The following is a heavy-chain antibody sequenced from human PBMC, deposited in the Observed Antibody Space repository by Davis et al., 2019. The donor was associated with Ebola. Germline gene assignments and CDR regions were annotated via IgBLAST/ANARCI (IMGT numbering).Heavy chain of an antibody. CDR3: ARRRGGTSFIDS. D-gene: IGHD3-10*01. CDR2: VNHSGSTY. Sequence: PSETLSLTCTVSGGSISSNTDYWGWIRQTPGKGLEWIGTVNHSGSTYYYNPSLRSRVTMSMDTSQNQFSLTLNSVSAADTAVYYCARRRGGTSFIDSWGQGILVSVSS. V-gene: IGHV4-39*07. J-gene: IGHJ4*02. CDR1: GGSISSNTDY.